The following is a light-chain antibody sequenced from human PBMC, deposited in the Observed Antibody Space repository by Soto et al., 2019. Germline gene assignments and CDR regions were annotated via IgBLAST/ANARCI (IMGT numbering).Light chain of an antibody. V-gene: IGKV1-39*01. CDR1: QSIGRY. J-gene: IGKJ1*01. CDR3: QQYSSYES. CDR2: AAS. Sequence: RTEVASWRPTYLGSRFTITCRASQSIGRYLNWYKHKPGKAPKLLIYAASNLERGVPSRFSGSGSGTEFTLTISRLETDDVATYYCQQYSSYESFGQGSKVDIK.